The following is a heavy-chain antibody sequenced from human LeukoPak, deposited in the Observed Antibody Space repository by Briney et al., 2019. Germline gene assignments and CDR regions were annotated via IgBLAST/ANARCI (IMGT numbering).Heavy chain of an antibody. J-gene: IGHJ4*02. CDR1: GCSISSYY. Sequence: ETLSLTCTVSGCSISSYYWSWIRQPPGKGLEWIGYIYHSGSTKYNPSLKSRVTISVDTSKNQFSLKLSSVTAADTAVYYCARDGYSGNDGLWGQGTLVTVSS. D-gene: IGHD5-12*01. CDR2: IYHSGST. CDR3: ARDGYSGNDGL. V-gene: IGHV4-59*01.